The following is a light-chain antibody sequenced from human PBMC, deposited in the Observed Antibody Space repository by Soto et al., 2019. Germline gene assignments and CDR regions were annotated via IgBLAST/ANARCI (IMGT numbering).Light chain of an antibody. CDR2: GAS. CDR3: QEYGSSSWT. Sequence: EIVFTQAPGTLSLSPGERATLSCRASQSVSSSYLAWYQQKPGQAPRVLIHGASSRATGIPDRFSGSGSGTDFTLTISRLEPEDFAVYYCQEYGSSSWTFGQGTKVEIK. V-gene: IGKV3-20*01. J-gene: IGKJ1*01. CDR1: QSVSSSY.